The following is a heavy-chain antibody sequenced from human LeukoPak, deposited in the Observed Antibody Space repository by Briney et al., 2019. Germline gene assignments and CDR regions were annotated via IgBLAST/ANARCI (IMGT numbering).Heavy chain of an antibody. CDR3: AKDSVYSSSGDY. CDR2: IRYDGSNK. V-gene: IGHV3-30*02. CDR1: GFTFSSYD. Sequence: GGSLRLSCAASGFTFSSYDMHWVRQAPGKGLEWVAFIRYDGSNKYYADSVKGRFTISRDNSKNTLYLQMNSLRAEDTAVYYCAKDSVYSSSGDYWGQGTLVTVSS. J-gene: IGHJ4*02. D-gene: IGHD6-6*01.